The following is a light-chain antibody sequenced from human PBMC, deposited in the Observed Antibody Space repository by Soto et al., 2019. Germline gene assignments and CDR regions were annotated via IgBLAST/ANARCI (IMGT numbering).Light chain of an antibody. CDR2: GAS. CDR3: QQYGSSPPYT. V-gene: IGKV3-20*01. CDR1: QSVSSSY. Sequence: EIVLTQSPGTLYLARGERDTLSCRARQSVSSSYLAWYQQKSGQSPRLLLYGASSRPTGIPDRFSGSGSGTDFTLTISRLEPEDFAVYYCQQYGSSPPYTFGQGTKLDIK. J-gene: IGKJ2*01.